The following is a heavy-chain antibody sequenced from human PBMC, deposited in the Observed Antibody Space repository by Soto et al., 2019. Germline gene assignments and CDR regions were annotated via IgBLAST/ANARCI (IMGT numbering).Heavy chain of an antibody. V-gene: IGHV1-8*01. D-gene: IGHD3-3*01. CDR3: AKGEGFWSGYYTGIYYYYYMDV. J-gene: IGHJ6*03. Sequence: ASVKVSCKASGYTFTSYDINWVRQATGQGLEWMGWMNPNSGNTGYAQKFQGRVTMTRNTSISTAYMELSSLRSEDTAVYYCAKGEGFWSGYYTGIYYYYYMDVWGKGTTVTVSS. CDR1: GYTFTSYD. CDR2: MNPNSGNT.